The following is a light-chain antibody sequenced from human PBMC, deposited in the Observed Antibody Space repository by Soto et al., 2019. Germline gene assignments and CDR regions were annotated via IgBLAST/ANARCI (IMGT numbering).Light chain of an antibody. CDR3: QQYDKGPTWP. V-gene: IGKV3-15*01. CDR1: QSVSSD. Sequence: EIVMTQSPATLSVSPRERATLYCSSSQSVSSDLAWYQQKPGQAPRLLIHGASTRATGVAARFSGSGSGTEFTLTISSLQSEDFAVYYCQQYDKGPTWPVGQVAKAAIK. CDR2: GAS. J-gene: IGKJ1*01.